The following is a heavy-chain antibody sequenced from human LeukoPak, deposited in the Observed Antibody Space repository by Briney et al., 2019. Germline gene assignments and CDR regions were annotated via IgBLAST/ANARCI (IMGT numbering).Heavy chain of an antibody. CDR2: INHTGDT. V-gene: IGHV4-34*01. CDR1: GGSFSGYY. Sequence: SETLSVTCGDYGGSFSGYYWSWSRQPPGKGLGWIGEINHTGDTNHNPSLKSRVTMSVDTSKKQFSLTLSSVTAADTAVYYCARGNYNNGWMKQATDHWGQGTQVTVSS. D-gene: IGHD6-19*01. CDR3: ARGNYNNGWMKQATDH. J-gene: IGHJ5*02.